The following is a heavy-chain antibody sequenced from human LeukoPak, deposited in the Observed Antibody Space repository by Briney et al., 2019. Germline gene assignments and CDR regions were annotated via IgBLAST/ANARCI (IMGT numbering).Heavy chain of an antibody. CDR1: GDSVSSNSAA. Sequence: SQTLSLTCVISGDSVSSNSAAWNWLRQSPSRGLEWLGRTYYRSKWYNYYAVSVKSRITINTDTSKNQFFLQLNSVTPEDTAVYSCARETSHFDYCGQGGLGTVSS. CDR3: ARETSHFDY. J-gene: IGHJ4*02. CDR2: TYYRSKWYN. V-gene: IGHV6-1*01.